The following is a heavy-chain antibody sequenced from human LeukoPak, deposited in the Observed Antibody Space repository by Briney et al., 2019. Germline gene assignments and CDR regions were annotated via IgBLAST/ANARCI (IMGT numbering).Heavy chain of an antibody. D-gene: IGHD2-15*01. CDR2: INHSGST. Sequence: SETLSLTCAVYGGSFSGYYWSWIRQPPGKGLEWIGEINHSGSTNYNPSLKSRVTISVDTSKNQFSLKLSSVTAADTAVYYCARGRALLGYCSGGSCYPRSNYYYYGMDVWGQGTTVTVSS. CDR3: ARGRALLGYCSGGSCYPRSNYYYYGMDV. CDR1: GGSFSGYY. J-gene: IGHJ6*02. V-gene: IGHV4-34*01.